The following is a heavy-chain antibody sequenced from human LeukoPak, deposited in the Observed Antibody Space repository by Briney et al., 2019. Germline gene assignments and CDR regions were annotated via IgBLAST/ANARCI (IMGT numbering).Heavy chain of an antibody. CDR1: GFTFSSYA. D-gene: IGHD3-10*01. J-gene: IGHJ4*02. CDR2: MSGGGTDT. V-gene: IGHV3-23*01. CDR3: AKGLYHYYGSATYTLDS. Sequence: PGGSLRLSCAASGFTFSSYAMTWVRQSPGKGLEGVSGMSGGGTDTSYADSVKGRFTISRDNSKNTLYLQMNSLRAEDTALYYCAKGLYHYYGSATYTLDSWGQGTQVTVSS.